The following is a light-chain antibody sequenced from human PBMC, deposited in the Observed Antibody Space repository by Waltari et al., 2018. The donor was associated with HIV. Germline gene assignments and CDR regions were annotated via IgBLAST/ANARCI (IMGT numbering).Light chain of an antibody. CDR2: RNN. J-gene: IGLJ1*01. Sequence: QSVLTQPPSASGTYGQRVTISCSGSRSNIGSNYVYWYQQLPATAPKLLIYRNNQRPSGVPDRFSGSKSGTSASLAISGLRSEDEADYYCAAWDDSLSGRYVFGTGSKVTVL. V-gene: IGLV1-47*01. CDR3: AAWDDSLSGRYV. CDR1: RSNIGSNY.